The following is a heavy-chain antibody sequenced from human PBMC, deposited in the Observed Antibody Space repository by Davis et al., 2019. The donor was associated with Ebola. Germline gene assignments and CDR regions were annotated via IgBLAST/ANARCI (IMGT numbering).Heavy chain of an antibody. J-gene: IGHJ4*02. D-gene: IGHD4-17*01. CDR1: GFTFSSYE. Sequence: GGSLRLSCAASGFTFSSYEMNWVRQAPGKGLEWVSYISSSGSTIYYADSVKGRFTISRDNAKNSLYLQMNSLKTEDTAVYYCTSTTDPFDYWGQGTLVTVSS. CDR2: ISSSGSTI. V-gene: IGHV3-48*03. CDR3: TSTTDPFDY.